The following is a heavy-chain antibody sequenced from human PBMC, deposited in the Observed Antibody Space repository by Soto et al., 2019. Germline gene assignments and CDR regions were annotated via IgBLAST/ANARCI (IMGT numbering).Heavy chain of an antibody. Sequence: SVKVSCKASGGTFSSYAISWVRQAPGQGLEWMGGIIPIFGTANYAQKFQGRVTITADESTSTAYMELSSLRSEDTAVYYCARGEQELRPYYYGMDVWGQGTTVTVSS. CDR1: GGTFSSYA. CDR2: IIPIFGTA. D-gene: IGHD1-7*01. V-gene: IGHV1-69*13. CDR3: ARGEQELRPYYYGMDV. J-gene: IGHJ6*02.